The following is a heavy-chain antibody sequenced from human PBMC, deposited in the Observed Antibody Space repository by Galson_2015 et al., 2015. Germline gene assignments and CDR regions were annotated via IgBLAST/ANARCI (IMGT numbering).Heavy chain of an antibody. CDR3: ARKYGDYDYYYYYGMDV. Sequence: SLRLSCAASGFTFSDYYMSWIRQAPGKGLEWVSYISSSSYTNYADSVKGRFTISRDNAKNSLYLQMNSLRAEDTAVYYCARKYGDYDYYYYYGMDVWGQGTTVTVSS. D-gene: IGHD4-17*01. CDR2: ISSSSYT. J-gene: IGHJ6*02. CDR1: GFTFSDYY. V-gene: IGHV3-11*06.